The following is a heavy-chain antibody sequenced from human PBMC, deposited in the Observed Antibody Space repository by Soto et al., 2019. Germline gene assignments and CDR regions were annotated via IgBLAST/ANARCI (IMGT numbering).Heavy chain of an antibody. D-gene: IGHD2-15*01. Sequence: GSLRLSCAASGFTFSSYGMHWVRQAPGKGLEWVAVIWYDGSNKYYADSVKGRFTISRDNSKNTLYLQMNSLRAEDTAVYYCAREGPRYCSGGSCKFDYWGQGTLVTVSS. CDR1: GFTFSSYG. V-gene: IGHV3-33*01. CDR2: IWYDGSNK. CDR3: AREGPRYCSGGSCKFDY. J-gene: IGHJ4*02.